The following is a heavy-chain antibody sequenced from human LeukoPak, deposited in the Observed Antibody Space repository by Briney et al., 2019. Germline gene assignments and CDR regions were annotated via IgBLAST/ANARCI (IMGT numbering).Heavy chain of an antibody. Sequence: PGGSLRLSCVASGFSFGKYWMSWVRQAPGKGLEWVANIKLDGSEKNYVDSVKGRFTISRDNTKNSLYLQMNSLRAEDTAVYYCARRDDHNGRDYWGQGTLVTVSS. CDR1: GFSFGKYW. J-gene: IGHJ4*02. CDR3: ARRDDHNGRDY. V-gene: IGHV3-7*03. D-gene: IGHD5-24*01. CDR2: IKLDGSEK.